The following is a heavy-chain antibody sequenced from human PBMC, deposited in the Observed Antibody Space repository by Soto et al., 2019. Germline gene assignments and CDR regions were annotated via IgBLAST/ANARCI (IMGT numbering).Heavy chain of an antibody. V-gene: IGHV4-39*07. CDR1: GGSISSSTFY. D-gene: IGHD1-26*01. CDR3: ARSAWGYAFDI. J-gene: IGHJ3*02. CDR2: IYYSGST. Sequence: SETLSLTCTVSGGSISSSTFYWDWVRQPPGKGLEWIGYIYYSGSTNYNPSLKSRVTISVDTSKTQFSLKLTSVTAADTAVYYCARSAWGYAFDIWGQGTMVTVSS.